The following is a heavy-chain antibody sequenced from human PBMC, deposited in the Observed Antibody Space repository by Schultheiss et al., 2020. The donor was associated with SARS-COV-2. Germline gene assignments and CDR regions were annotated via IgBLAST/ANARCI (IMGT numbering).Heavy chain of an antibody. CDR2: IKQDGSEK. D-gene: IGHD1-26*01. J-gene: IGHJ4*02. CDR1: GFTFSSYW. CDR3: ARSLIVGVDY. Sequence: GESLKISCAASGFTFSSYWMSWVRQAPGKGLEWVANIKQDGSEKYYVDSVKGRFTISRDNAKNSLYLQMNSLRAEDTAVYYCARSLIVGVDYWGQGTLVTVSS. V-gene: IGHV3-7*01.